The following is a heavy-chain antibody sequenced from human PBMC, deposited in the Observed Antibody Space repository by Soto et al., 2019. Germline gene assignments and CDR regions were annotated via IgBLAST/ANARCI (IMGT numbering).Heavy chain of an antibody. CDR3: TTNLGAKDAFDI. CDR2: IYHGGSS. Sequence: QVQLQESGPGLVKPSGTLPLTCAVSGGSISSSNWWSWVRQPPGKGLEWIGEIYHGGSSNYNPSLKSRVTISLDKSKNQFSLKLSSVTAADTAVYYCTTNLGAKDAFDIWGQGTRVTVSS. J-gene: IGHJ3*02. D-gene: IGHD1-26*01. CDR1: GGSISSSNW. V-gene: IGHV4-4*02.